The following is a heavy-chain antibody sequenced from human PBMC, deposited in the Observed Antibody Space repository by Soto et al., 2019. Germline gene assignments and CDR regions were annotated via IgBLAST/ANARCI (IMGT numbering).Heavy chain of an antibody. CDR1: GFTFIGYW. Sequence: EVQLVESGGGVVQPGGSLRLSCAASGFTFIGYWMHWVRQGPGKGLVWVARINNDGIDTTYADSVKGRFTISRDNTTNMVYLEMNSLRADDTAVYYCARDGSMVRERWFDPWGQGTLVTVSS. D-gene: IGHD3-10*01. V-gene: IGHV3-74*03. J-gene: IGHJ5*02. CDR3: ARDGSMVRERWFDP. CDR2: INNDGIDT.